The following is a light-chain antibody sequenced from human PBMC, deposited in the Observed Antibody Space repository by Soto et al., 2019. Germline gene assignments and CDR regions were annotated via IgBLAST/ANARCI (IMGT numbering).Light chain of an antibody. CDR2: AAS. Sequence: DIQMTQSPSSVSASVGDRVTITSRASQGIISWLAWYQQKPGKAPKLLIYAASSLQSGVPSRFSGSGSGTDFTLTNSSLQPEDFATYYCQQANSSSFTFGQGTLLEIK. CDR1: QGIISW. CDR3: QQANSSSFT. V-gene: IGKV1-12*01. J-gene: IGKJ5*01.